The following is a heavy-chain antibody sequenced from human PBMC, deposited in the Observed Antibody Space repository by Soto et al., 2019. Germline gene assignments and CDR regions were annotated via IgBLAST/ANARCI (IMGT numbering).Heavy chain of an antibody. CDR2: INAGNGNT. D-gene: IGHD6-6*01. CDR3: ARLSTLYSSSSNWFDP. Sequence: ASVKVSCKASGYTFTSYAMHWVRQAPGQRLEWMGWINAGNGNTKYSQKFQGRVTITRDTSASTAYMELSSLRSEDTAVYYCARLSTLYSSSSNWFDPWGQGALVTVSS. CDR1: GYTFTSYA. J-gene: IGHJ5*02. V-gene: IGHV1-3*01.